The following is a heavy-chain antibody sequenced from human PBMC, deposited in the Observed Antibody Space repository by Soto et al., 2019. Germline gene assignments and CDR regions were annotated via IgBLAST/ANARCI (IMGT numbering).Heavy chain of an antibody. Sequence: GGSLRLSCAASGFTVSDNYITWVRQAPGKGLEWGSLLYSGGRIYYADSVKGRFTISRDTSKTTLYLQMNSLGTEDTAVYYCAKTVNSGPGSQYFDYWGQGTLVTVSS. CDR2: LYSGGRI. V-gene: IGHV3-53*01. CDR1: GFTVSDNY. D-gene: IGHD3-10*01. CDR3: AKTVNSGPGSQYFDY. J-gene: IGHJ4*02.